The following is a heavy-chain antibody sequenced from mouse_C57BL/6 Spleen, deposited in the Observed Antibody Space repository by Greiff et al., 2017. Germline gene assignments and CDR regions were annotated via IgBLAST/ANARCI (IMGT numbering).Heavy chain of an antibody. Sequence: QVQLQQPGTELVKPGASVKLSCKASGYTFTSYWMHWVKQRPGQGLEWIGNINPSNGGTNYNEKFKSKATLTVDKSSSTAYLQLSSLTSEDSAVYYCASERNVGSRPAWFAYWGQSALVTVSA. CDR3: ASERNVGSRPAWFAY. D-gene: IGHD1-1*01. V-gene: IGHV1-53*01. CDR1: GYTFTSYW. J-gene: IGHJ3*01. CDR2: INPSNGGT.